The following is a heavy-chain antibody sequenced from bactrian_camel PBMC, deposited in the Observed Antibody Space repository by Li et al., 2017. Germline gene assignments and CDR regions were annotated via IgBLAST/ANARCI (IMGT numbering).Heavy chain of an antibody. CDR2: MKSDRST. Sequence: HVQLVESGGDSVQVGGSLRLSCTASGLSVRDANMAWFRAAPGVECELVSSMKSDRSTWYSESVKGRFTISRDNSKNTLYLQLNALKTEDTAMYYCALRDATGWVYEYTYWGQG. V-gene: IGHV3S55*01. CDR3: ALRDATGWVYEYTY. CDR1: GLSVRDAN. D-gene: IGHD5*01. J-gene: IGHJ4*01.